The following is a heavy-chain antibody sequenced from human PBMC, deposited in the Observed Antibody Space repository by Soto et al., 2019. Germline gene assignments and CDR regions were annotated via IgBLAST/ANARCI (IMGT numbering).Heavy chain of an antibody. D-gene: IGHD5-18*01. CDR3: ARERYSYGQYYFEY. CDR2: ITSSGSTT. Sequence: GWSLRLSCAASGFTFSDYYMSLIRQAPGKGLEWVSSITSSGSTTYYTDSVKGRFTISRDNAKNSLYLQMNSLRAEDTAVYYCARERYSYGQYYFEYWGEGTLVTVSS. J-gene: IGHJ4*02. V-gene: IGHV3-11*01. CDR1: GFTFSDYY.